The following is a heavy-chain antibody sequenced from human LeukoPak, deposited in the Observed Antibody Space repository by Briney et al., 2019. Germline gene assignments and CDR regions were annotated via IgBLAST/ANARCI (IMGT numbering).Heavy chain of an antibody. J-gene: IGHJ4*02. CDR1: GYTFTAYY. CDR3: ARGTPGSYLGY. CDR2: ISPNSGGT. Sequence: ASVRVSCKASGYTFTAYYMHWVRQAPGQGLEWMGWISPNSGGTNYAQKFKGWVTLTRDTSINTTYMELSRLASDVTAVYFCARGTPGSYLGYWGQGTLVTVSP. D-gene: IGHD3-16*02. V-gene: IGHV1-2*04.